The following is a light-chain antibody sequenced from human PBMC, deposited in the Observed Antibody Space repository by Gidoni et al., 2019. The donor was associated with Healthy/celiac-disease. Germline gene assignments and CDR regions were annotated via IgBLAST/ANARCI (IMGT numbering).Light chain of an antibody. Sequence: DIQMTQPPSTLSASVGDRVTITRRASQSISSWVGWYQQTPGNATKLLIYKASSLDSGVPARFSSSGSTTEFTLTISILQPDDFASYCCQQYNSQWTFGQGTKVEIK. CDR3: QQYNSQWT. CDR1: QSISSW. V-gene: IGKV1-5*03. J-gene: IGKJ1*01. CDR2: KAS.